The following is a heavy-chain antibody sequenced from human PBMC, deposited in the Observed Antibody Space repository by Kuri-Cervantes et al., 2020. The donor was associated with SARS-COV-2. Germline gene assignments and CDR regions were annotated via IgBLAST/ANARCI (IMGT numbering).Heavy chain of an antibody. Sequence: SETLSPTCTVSGGSISTYYWSWFRQPPGKGLEWIGYISYSGSTNYNPSLKSRVTISVDTSKNQFSLKLSSVTAADTAVYYCARYPTGSSGWYSSDAFDIWGQGTMVTVSS. D-gene: IGHD6-19*01. CDR1: GGSISTYY. CDR3: ARYPTGSSGWYSSDAFDI. CDR2: ISYSGST. V-gene: IGHV4-59*01. J-gene: IGHJ3*02.